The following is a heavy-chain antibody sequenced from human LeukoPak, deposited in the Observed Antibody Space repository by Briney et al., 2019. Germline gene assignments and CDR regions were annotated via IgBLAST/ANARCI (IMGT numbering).Heavy chain of an antibody. CDR2: IYSGGST. J-gene: IGHJ5*02. Sequence: GGSLRLSCAASGFTVSSNYMTWVRQAPGKGLEWVSVIYSGGSTYYANSVKGRFTISRDDSKNTVYLQLNSLRGEDTAIYYCAKDPYSSGPYNWFDPWGQGTLVTVSS. CDR1: GFTVSSNY. CDR3: AKDPYSSGPYNWFDP. V-gene: IGHV3-66*01. D-gene: IGHD6-19*01.